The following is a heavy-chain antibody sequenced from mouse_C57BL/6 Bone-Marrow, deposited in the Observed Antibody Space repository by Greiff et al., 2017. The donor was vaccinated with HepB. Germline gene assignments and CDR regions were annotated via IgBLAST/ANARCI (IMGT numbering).Heavy chain of an antibody. CDR3: ARDHID. V-gene: IGHV1-19*01. J-gene: IGHJ2*01. CDR1: GFTFTDYC. D-gene: IGHD6-1*01. Sequence: EVQLQQSGPVLVKPGASVKLSCKASGFTFTDYCMNWVRQSHGKGLEWIGVISHYNGGTSYTKKVKGKATLTVDKSSSTAYMELNSLTSEDSAVYYCARDHIDWGKGTTLTVSS. CDR2: ISHYNGGT.